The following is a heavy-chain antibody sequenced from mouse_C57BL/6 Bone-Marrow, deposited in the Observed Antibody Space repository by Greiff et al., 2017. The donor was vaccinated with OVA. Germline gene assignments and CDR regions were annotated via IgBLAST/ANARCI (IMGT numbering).Heavy chain of an antibody. D-gene: IGHD1-1*01. CDR2: IDPSDSYT. Sequence: QVQLQQSGAELVMPGASVKLSCKASGYTFTSYWMHWVKQRPGQGLEWIGEIDPSDSYTNYNQKFKGKSTLTVDKSSSTAYMQLSSLTSEDSAVYYCASSLLLRGFAYWGQGTLVTVSA. CDR3: ASSLLLRGFAY. J-gene: IGHJ3*01. V-gene: IGHV1-69*01. CDR1: GYTFTSYW.